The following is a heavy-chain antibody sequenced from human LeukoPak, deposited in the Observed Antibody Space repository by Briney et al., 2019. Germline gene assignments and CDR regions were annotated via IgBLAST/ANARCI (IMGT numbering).Heavy chain of an antibody. J-gene: IGHJ4*02. Sequence: GGSLRLSCAGSGFTFGGYGMHWFRQTPGKGLEWVAVIAYDGSRAFYADSVKGRFTISKDNSKNTMSVQMDDLRAEDTAVYYCTRYNNDHFDYWGQGTLVTVSS. CDR3: TRYNNDHFDY. CDR2: IAYDGSRA. V-gene: IGHV3-33*01. D-gene: IGHD1-14*01. CDR1: GFTFGGYG.